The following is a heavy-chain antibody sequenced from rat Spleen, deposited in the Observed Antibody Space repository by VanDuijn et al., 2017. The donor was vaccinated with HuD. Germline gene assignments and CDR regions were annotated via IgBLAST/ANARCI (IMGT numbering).Heavy chain of an antibody. CDR1: GFTFSNSY. V-gene: IGHV5-27*01. J-gene: IGHJ3*01. CDR2: ISTGGGST. Sequence: EVHLVESGGGLVQPGRSLKLSCAASGFTFSNSYMAWVRQAPTKGLEWVAYISTGGGSTYYRDSVKGRFTISRDNAKSTLYLQMDSLRSEDTATYYCATPTPGIPFTYWGQGTLVTVSS. CDR3: ATPTPGIPFTY. D-gene: IGHD1-4*01.